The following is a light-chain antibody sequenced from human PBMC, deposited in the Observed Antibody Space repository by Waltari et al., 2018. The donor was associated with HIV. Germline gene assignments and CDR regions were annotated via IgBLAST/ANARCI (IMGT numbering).Light chain of an antibody. V-gene: IGKV3D-15*01. J-gene: IGKJ1*01. CDR2: YAS. CDR3: RQYNIWPPGT. CDR1: QRVGSN. Sequence: EIVITQSPAPLSLPPVERATRPWRASQRVGSNLAWYRQKTGQAPRLLIDYASTRATAIPARFSGDGSGTEFTLTISSLLSEDFGVYYCRQYNIWPPGTSEQGPKVEIK.